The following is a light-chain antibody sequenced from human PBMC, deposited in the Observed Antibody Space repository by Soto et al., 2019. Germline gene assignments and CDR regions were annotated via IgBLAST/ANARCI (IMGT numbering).Light chain of an antibody. CDR1: SSDVGGYKY. CDR3: SSYAGINNLGV. CDR2: EVN. V-gene: IGLV2-8*01. Sequence: QSALTQPPSASGSPGQSVTISCTGTSSDVGGYKYVSWYQQHPGKAPKLMIFEVNKRPSGVPDRFSGSKSGNTPSLTVSGLQAEDAADYYCSSYAGINNLGVFGTGTKLTVL. J-gene: IGLJ1*01.